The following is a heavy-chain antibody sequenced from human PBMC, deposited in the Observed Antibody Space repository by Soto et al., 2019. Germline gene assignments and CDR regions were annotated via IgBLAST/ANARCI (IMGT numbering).Heavy chain of an antibody. CDR1: GFTFSSYW. CDR2: IKEDGSEK. CDR3: ASASPRQLVQGGNY. D-gene: IGHD6-13*01. J-gene: IGHJ4*02. Sequence: GGSLRLSCAASGFTFSSYWMSWVRQPPGKGLEWVANIKEDGSEKYYADSVKGRLIISRDNAKNSLYLQMNTLRAEDTAVYYCASASPRQLVQGGNYWGQGTLVTVSS. V-gene: IGHV3-7*05.